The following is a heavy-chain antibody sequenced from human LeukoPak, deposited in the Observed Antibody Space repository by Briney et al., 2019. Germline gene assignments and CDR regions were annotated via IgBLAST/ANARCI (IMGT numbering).Heavy chain of an antibody. Sequence: SETLSLTCAVYGGSFSGYYWSWIRQPPGKGLEWIGEINHRGSTNYNPSLKSRVTISVDTSKNQFSLKLSSVTAADTAVYYCARAPMAEYYFDYWGQGTLVTVSS. V-gene: IGHV4-34*01. D-gene: IGHD3-10*01. CDR3: ARAPMAEYYFDY. J-gene: IGHJ4*02. CDR2: INHRGST. CDR1: GGSFSGYY.